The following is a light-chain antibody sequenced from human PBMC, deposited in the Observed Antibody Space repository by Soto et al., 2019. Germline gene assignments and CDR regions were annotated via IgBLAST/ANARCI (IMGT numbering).Light chain of an antibody. J-gene: IGLJ2*01. Sequence: QSALTQPASVSGSPGQSITISCTGTSSNVGSYNLVSWYQQHPGEAPKLMIYEASKRPSGVSNRFSGSKSGNTASLTISGLQAEHEADYYCCSYAGRDTMIFGGGTKLTVL. V-gene: IGLV2-23*01. CDR1: SSNVGSYNL. CDR2: EAS. CDR3: CSYAGRDTMI.